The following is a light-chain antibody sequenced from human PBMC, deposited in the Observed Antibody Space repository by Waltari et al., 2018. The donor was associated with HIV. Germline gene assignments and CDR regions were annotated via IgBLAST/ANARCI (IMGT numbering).Light chain of an antibody. CDR3: AAGDDSLRGVV. CDR1: SSNIGSNY. Sequence: QSVLTQPPSASGTPGQRVTISCSGSSSNIGSNYVHWYQQLPGTTPKLLIYRNNPRPSGVPDRFSGSKSGTSASLAISGPRSEHEADYCAAGDDSLRGVVFGGGTKLTVL. CDR2: RNN. V-gene: IGLV1-47*01. J-gene: IGLJ2*01.